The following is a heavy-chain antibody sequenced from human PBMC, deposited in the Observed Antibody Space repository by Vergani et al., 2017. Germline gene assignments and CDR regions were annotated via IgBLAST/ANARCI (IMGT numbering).Heavy chain of an antibody. V-gene: IGHV4-39*07. CDR3: AREESMGNYFFDY. D-gene: IGHD1-7*01. J-gene: IGHJ4*02. CDR1: GGSISSSSYY. Sequence: QLQLQESGPGLVKPSETLSLTCTVSGGSISSSSYYWGWIRQPPGKGLGWIGSISYSGSTYYNPSLKSRVTISVDTSKNQFSLKLSSVTAADTAVYYWAREESMGNYFFDYWGQGTLVTVSS. CDR2: ISYSGST.